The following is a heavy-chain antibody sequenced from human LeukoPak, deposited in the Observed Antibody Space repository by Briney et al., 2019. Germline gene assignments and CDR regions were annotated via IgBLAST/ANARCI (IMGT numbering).Heavy chain of an antibody. Sequence: SETLSLTCAVYGGSFSGYYWSWIRQPPGKGLEWIGEINHSGSTNYNPSLKSRVTISVDTSKNQFSLKLSSVTAADTAVYYCARRAAAAAAYYFDYWGQGTLVTVSS. CDR2: INHSGST. D-gene: IGHD6-13*01. V-gene: IGHV4-34*01. J-gene: IGHJ4*02. CDR3: ARRAAAAAAYYFDY. CDR1: GGSFSGYY.